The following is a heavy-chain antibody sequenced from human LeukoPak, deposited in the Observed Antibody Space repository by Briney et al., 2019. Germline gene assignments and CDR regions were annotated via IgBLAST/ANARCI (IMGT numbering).Heavy chain of an antibody. CDR1: GFTFDDYA. Sequence: PGGSLRLSCAASGFTFDDYAMHWVRQAPGKGLEWVSGISWNSGSIDYADSVKGRFTISRDNAKNSLYLQMNSLRAEDTALYYCAKGIFPYSSRGFYAFDIWGQGTMVTVSS. J-gene: IGHJ3*02. D-gene: IGHD6-13*01. CDR2: ISWNSGSI. CDR3: AKGIFPYSSRGFYAFDI. V-gene: IGHV3-9*01.